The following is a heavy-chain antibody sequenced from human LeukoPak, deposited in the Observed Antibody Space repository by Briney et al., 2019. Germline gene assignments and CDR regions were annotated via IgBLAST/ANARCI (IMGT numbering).Heavy chain of an antibody. CDR2: ISGGGGST. V-gene: IGHV3-23*01. CDR3: AKDHDYGGNSENY. D-gene: IGHD4-23*01. Sequence: GGSLRLSCAASGFTFSSYAMSWVRQAPGKGLEWVSAISGGGGSTYYADSVKGRFTISRDNSKNTLYLQMNSLRAEDTAVYYCAKDHDYGGNSENYWGQGTLVTVSS. CDR1: GFTFSSYA. J-gene: IGHJ4*02.